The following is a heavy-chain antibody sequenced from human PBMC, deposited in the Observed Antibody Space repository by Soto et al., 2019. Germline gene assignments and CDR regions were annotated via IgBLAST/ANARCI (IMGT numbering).Heavy chain of an antibody. D-gene: IGHD6-19*01. CDR1: GFTFSSYG. CDR3: TRQLSSSGWYYFDY. CDR2: ISYDGSNK. J-gene: IGHJ4*02. V-gene: IGHV3-30*03. Sequence: LRLSCAASGFTFSSYGMHWVRQAPGKGLEWVAVISYDGSNKYYADSVKGRFTISRDNSENTLYPQMNSLRAEDTAVYYCTRQLSSSGWYYFDYWGQGTLVTVSS.